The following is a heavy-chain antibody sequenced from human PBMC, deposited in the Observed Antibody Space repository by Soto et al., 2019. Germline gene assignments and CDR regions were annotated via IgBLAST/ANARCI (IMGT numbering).Heavy chain of an antibody. D-gene: IGHD2-21*01. CDR2: INPSGGST. CDR3: VRGCGRPQCPYYFDS. V-gene: IGHV1-46*01. Sequence: ASVKVSCKASGYTSINYGMHWVRQAPGQRLEWMGIINPSGGSTSYSQKFQGRVTITRDNVANSLFMQMNSVRAEDSAIYYCVRGCGRPQCPYYFDSWGRGILVTVSS. J-gene: IGHJ4*02. CDR1: GYTSINYG.